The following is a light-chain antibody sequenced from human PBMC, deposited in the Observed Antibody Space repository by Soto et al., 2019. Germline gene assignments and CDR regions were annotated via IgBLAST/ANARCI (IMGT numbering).Light chain of an antibody. CDR3: SSDTSGSTLAD. Sequence: QSVLTQPASVSGSPGQSITISRTGTSSDVGGYNFVSWYQQHPGKAPKLMIFDVSYRPSGVSNRFSGSKSGNTASLTVSGLQADDEADYWGSSDTSGSTLADFGAGTEVPGL. CDR1: SSDVGGYNF. V-gene: IGLV2-14*01. CDR2: DVS. J-gene: IGLJ1*01.